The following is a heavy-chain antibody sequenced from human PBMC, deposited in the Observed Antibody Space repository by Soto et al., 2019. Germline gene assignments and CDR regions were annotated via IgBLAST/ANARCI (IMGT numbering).Heavy chain of an antibody. J-gene: IGHJ4*02. CDR1: GFSFSSYA. D-gene: IGHD3-16*01. CDR3: AKGIIDFSAAVDH. CDR2: ISGRGGSS. Sequence: EVQLLESGGDLVQPGGSLRLACAASGFSFSSYAMVWVRQAPGKGLEWVSVISGRGGSSYFADSVKGRFTISRDNSKNTLSLEMNSLRAEDTATYFCAKGIIDFSAAVDHWGQGTLVIVSS. V-gene: IGHV3-23*01.